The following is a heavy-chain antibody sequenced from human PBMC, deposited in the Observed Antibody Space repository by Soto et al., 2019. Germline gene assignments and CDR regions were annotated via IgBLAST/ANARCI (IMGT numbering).Heavy chain of an antibody. D-gene: IGHD3-22*01. CDR2: IWFDGVTK. J-gene: IGHJ3*02. V-gene: IGHV3-33*01. CDR3: ARDGGDRNGYHDAFDI. CDR1: GFTFSSYG. Sequence: GGSLRLSCAASGFTFSSYGMHWVRQAPGKGLEWVAVIWFDGVTKYYADFVKGRFTISRDNSKNTLYLQMNSLRGEDTAVYYCARDGGDRNGYHDAFDIWGQGTMVTVSS.